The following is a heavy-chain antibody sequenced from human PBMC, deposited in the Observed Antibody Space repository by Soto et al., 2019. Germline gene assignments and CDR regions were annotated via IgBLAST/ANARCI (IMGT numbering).Heavy chain of an antibody. J-gene: IGHJ6*02. CDR1: GLMYSSYS. Sequence: EVQLVESGGGLVKPGGSVRLSCVASGLMYSSYSMSWVRQAPGKGLEWVAFISLSGSQINYAASVEGRFTISRDNAKNALYLQMNTVRVEDTAIYYFARVLSCGGGTCSSVHQYYGMDVWGRGTTVTVSS. V-gene: IGHV3-21*01. CDR2: ISLSGSQI. D-gene: IGHD2-21*01. CDR3: ARVLSCGGGTCSSVHQYYGMDV.